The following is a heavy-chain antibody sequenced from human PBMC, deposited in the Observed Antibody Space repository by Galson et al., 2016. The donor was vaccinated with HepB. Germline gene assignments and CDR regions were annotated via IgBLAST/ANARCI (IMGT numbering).Heavy chain of an antibody. CDR3: ARGHYYFGMDV. CDR1: GGSFSGYY. J-gene: IGHJ6*02. Sequence: SETLSLTCAVYGGSFSGYYWSWIRQPPGKGLEWIGEINHSGSTNYNPSLKSRVIISVDTSKNQFSLNLNSVTAADTAVYYCARGHYYFGMDVWGQGTTVTVSS. CDR2: INHSGST. V-gene: IGHV4-34*01.